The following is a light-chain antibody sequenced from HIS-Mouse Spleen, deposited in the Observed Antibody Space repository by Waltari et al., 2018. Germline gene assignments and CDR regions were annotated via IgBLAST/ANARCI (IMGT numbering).Light chain of an antibody. CDR3: YSTDSSGNHRV. CDR1: ALPKKY. J-gene: IGLJ2*01. CDR2: EDS. Sequence: SYELTQPPSVSVSPGQTARITCSGDALPKKYAYWYQQKSGQAPGLVIYEDSKRTSGIPVRFSGSSSGKMAPLTISGAQVEDEAAYYCYSTDSSGNHRVFGGGTKLTVL. V-gene: IGLV3-10*01.